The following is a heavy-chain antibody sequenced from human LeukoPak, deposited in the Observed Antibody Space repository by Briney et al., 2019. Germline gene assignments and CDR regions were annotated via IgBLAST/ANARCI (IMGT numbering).Heavy chain of an antibody. J-gene: IGHJ4*02. CDR1: GYSFTNYW. CDR3: ARGYCTSSSCRKFDY. Sequence: GESLKISCKGSGYSFTNYWIVWVRQMPGKGLEWVGIIYPYNGDTRYSPSFQGQVTILVDKSISTAYLQWSSLKASDTAMYYCARGYCTSSSCRKFDYWGQGTLVPVSS. CDR2: IYPYNGDT. D-gene: IGHD2-2*01. V-gene: IGHV5-51*01.